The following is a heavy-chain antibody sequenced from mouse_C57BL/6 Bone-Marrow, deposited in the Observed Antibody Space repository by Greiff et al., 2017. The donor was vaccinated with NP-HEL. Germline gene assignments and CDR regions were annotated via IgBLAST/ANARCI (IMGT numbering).Heavy chain of an antibody. D-gene: IGHD2-13*01. V-gene: IGHV1-59*01. Sequence: VQLQQPGAELVRPGTSVKLSCKASGYTFTSYWMHWVKQRPGQGLEWIGVIDPSDSYTNYNQKFKGKATLTVDTSSSTAYMQLSSLTSEDSAVYYCARREYYGDYVAWFAYWGRGTLVTVSA. CDR1: GYTFTSYW. CDR3: ARREYYGDYVAWFAY. CDR2: IDPSDSYT. J-gene: IGHJ3*01.